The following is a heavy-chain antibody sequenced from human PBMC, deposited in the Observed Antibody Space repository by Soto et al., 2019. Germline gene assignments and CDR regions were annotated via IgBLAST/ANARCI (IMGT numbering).Heavy chain of an antibody. CDR1: GGSISCYY. CDR2: MYNSERT. CDR3: AREPLAHSYFDL. V-gene: IGHV4-4*07. Sequence: PSETLSRTWTVSGGSISCYYWSWIGQPAGKGLEWIGRMYNSERTSYNPSLKSRVTMSMDTSKNQFSLKLTSVTAADTAVYFCAREPLAHSYFDLWGQGTLVTVSS. J-gene: IGHJ4*02.